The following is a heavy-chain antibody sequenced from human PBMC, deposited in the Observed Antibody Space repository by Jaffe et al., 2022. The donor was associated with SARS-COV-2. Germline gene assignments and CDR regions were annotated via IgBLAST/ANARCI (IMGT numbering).Heavy chain of an antibody. Sequence: EVQLVEWGGGLVQPGGSLRLSCAASGFNFSASWMTWVRQAPGKGLEWAAHISPDGGKTYYVDSVKGRITISRDNAVNSLYLQMNSLRTEDTAVYYCVNQGGMDWGQGTLVTVSS. CDR3: VNQGGMD. J-gene: IGHJ4*02. CDR2: ISPDGGKT. D-gene: IGHD3-16*01. V-gene: IGHV3-7*03. CDR1: GFNFSASW.